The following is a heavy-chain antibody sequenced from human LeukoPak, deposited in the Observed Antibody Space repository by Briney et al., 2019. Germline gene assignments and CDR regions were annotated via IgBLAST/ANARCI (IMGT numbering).Heavy chain of an antibody. CDR1: GGTFSSYA. Sequence: SVKVSCKASGGTFSSYAISWVRQAPGQGLEWMGGIIPIFGTANYAQKFQGRVTITADESTSTAYMELSSLRSEDTAVYYCARKVLSYYDSSRHFDYWGQGTLVTVSS. D-gene: IGHD3-22*01. CDR2: IIPIFGTA. J-gene: IGHJ4*02. V-gene: IGHV1-69*13. CDR3: ARKVLSYYDSSRHFDY.